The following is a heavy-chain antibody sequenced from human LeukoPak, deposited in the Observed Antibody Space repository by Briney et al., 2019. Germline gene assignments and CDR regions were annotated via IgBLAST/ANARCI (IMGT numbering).Heavy chain of an antibody. D-gene: IGHD3-16*01. J-gene: IGHJ5*02. Sequence: PGRSLRLSCAASEFTFSSYAMHWVRQAAGKGLEWVAAISYDGSNKYYADSVKGRFTISRDNSKNTLYLQMNSLRAEDTAVYYCAKDFYVGKGKNWFDPWGQGTLVTVSS. CDR1: EFTFSSYA. CDR3: AKDFYVGKGKNWFDP. CDR2: ISYDGSNK. V-gene: IGHV3-30*04.